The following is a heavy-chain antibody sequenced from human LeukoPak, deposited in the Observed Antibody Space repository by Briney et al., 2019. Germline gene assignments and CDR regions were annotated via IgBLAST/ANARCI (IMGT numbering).Heavy chain of an antibody. CDR1: GNSISSGDYY. Sequence: SETLSLTCTVSGNSISSGDYYWSWIRQPAGKGLEWIGRIYTSGSTTYNPSLKSRVTISGDTSENQFSLRLSSVTAADTAVYYCASARNEMVRGVLLYYYYMDVWGKGTTVTVSS. J-gene: IGHJ6*03. D-gene: IGHD3-10*01. CDR3: ASARNEMVRGVLLYYYYMDV. CDR2: IYTSGST. V-gene: IGHV4-61*02.